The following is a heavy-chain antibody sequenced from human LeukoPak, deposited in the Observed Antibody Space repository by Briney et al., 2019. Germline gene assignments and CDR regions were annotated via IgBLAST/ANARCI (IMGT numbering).Heavy chain of an antibody. J-gene: IGHJ4*02. CDR3: ARDTYYYVTSGYLNADY. V-gene: IGHV1-2*06. Sequence: ASVKVSCKSSGYTFTGYYIHWVRQAPGQGLEWVGRINPNTGGSDSAQKFWGRVTLTRDKSLSTTYMELTSLRSDDTAVYYCARDTYYYVTSGYLNADYWGQGTLVTVSS. CDR1: GYTFTGYY. CDR2: INPNTGGS. D-gene: IGHD3-22*01.